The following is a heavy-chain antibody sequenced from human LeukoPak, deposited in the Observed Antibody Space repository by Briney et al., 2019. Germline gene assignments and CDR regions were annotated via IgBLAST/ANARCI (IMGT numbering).Heavy chain of an antibody. V-gene: IGHV1-8*01. D-gene: IGHD4-23*01. CDR1: GYTFTSYD. CDR2: MNPNSGNT. CDR3: ARGAYGGNGNWFDP. J-gene: IGHJ5*02. Sequence: ASVKVSCKASGYTFTSYDINWVRQAPGQGLEWMGWMNPNSGNTGYAQKFQGRVTMTRNTSISTAYMELSSLRSEDTAVYYCARGAYGGNGNWFDPWGQGTLVTVSS.